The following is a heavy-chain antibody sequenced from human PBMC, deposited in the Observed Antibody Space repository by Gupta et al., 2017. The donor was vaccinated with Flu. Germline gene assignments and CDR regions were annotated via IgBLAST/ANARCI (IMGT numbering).Heavy chain of an antibody. D-gene: IGHD2-2*01. CDR2: IANDGSHK. J-gene: IGHJ6*03. V-gene: IGHV3-30*18. CDR3: AKDGPWTASCPYYCYYMDV. Sequence: QMQLVESGGGVVQYGTSLSLSCAASGFTFSPYGMHWVRQAPGKGREWVADIANDGSHKDCAESMRGRFTLAKDNSKNTLSLEMDSLRVEDTAVYYCAKDGPWTASCPYYCYYMDVWGKGTTVIVSS. CDR1: GFTFSPYG.